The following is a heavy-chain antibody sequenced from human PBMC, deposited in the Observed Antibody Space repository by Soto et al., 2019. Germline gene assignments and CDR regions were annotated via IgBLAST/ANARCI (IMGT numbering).Heavy chain of an antibody. CDR2: ISAYNGNT. CDR1: GYTFTSYG. D-gene: IGHD5-12*01. V-gene: IGHV1-18*01. J-gene: IGHJ5*02. Sequence: QVQLVQSGAEVKKPGASVKVSCKASGYTFTSYGISWVRQAPGQGLEWMGWISAYNGNTNYAQKLQGRVTMTTDTPTSTAYLELRSLRADDTAVYYCARVSFRAYSGYDSSWGQGTLVTVSS. CDR3: ARVSFRAYSGYDSS.